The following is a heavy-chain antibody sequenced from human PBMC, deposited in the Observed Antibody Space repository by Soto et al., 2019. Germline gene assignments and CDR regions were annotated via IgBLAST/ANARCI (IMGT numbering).Heavy chain of an antibody. Sequence: QVQLVQSGAEVKKPGSSVKVSCKASGGTFSSYTISWVRQAPGQGLEWMGRIIPILGIANYVQKFQGRVTITADKSTSTAYMELSSLRSEDTAVYYCARDEGRYCSGGSCLPLPDYWGQGTLVTVSS. CDR1: GGTFSSYT. D-gene: IGHD2-15*01. CDR2: IIPILGIA. V-gene: IGHV1-69*08. J-gene: IGHJ4*02. CDR3: ARDEGRYCSGGSCLPLPDY.